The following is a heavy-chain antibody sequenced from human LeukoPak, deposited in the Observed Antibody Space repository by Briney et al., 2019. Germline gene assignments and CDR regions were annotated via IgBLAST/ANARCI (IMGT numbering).Heavy chain of an antibody. D-gene: IGHD1-26*01. CDR3: AKDRGSYSTTADS. V-gene: IGHV3-33*06. CDR2: IWYDGTNK. Sequence: GGFLRLSCAASGFTFSDYGIHWVRQAPGKGLEWVAVIWYDGTNKYYGDSVKGRSTISRDNSKNTLYLQMNSLRAEDTAVYYCAKDRGSYSTTADSWGQGTLVTVSS. CDR1: GFTFSDYG. J-gene: IGHJ5*01.